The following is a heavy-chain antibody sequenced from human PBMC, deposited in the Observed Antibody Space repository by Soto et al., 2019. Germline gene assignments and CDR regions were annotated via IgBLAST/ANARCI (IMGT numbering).Heavy chain of an antibody. D-gene: IGHD2-15*01. CDR3: ATVLPGSSVDYSPYYYYGMDL. CDR2: FDPRDGEA. CDR1: GYTLTELF. V-gene: IGHV1-24*01. Sequence: GASVKVSGKVSGYTLTELFIHWVRQAPGKGLEWMGGFDPRDGEAIYAQQFQGRVTVTEDTSTDTAYMELSSLRSADTAVYYCATVLPGSSVDYSPYYYYGMDLWGQGTTVTVSS. J-gene: IGHJ6*02.